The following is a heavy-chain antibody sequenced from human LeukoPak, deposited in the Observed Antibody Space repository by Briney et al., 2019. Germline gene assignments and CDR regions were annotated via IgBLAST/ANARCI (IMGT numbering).Heavy chain of an antibody. Sequence: SGTLSLTCAVSGGSVTSTNWWTWVRQPPGKGLEWIGEVHLDGRTNYNPSLTGRLTMSVDLYENHISLKLTSVTAADTAVYYCAREGGFYRPLDHSGQGTLVTVSS. D-gene: IGHD3-3*01. V-gene: IGHV4-4*02. CDR1: GGSVTSTNW. J-gene: IGHJ4*02. CDR2: VHLDGRT. CDR3: AREGGFYRPLDH.